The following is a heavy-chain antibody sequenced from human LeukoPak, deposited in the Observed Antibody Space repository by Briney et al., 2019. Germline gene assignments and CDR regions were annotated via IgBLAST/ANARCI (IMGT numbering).Heavy chain of an antibody. CDR3: ARDKYYDSSGWNWFDP. Sequence: ASVKVSFTASGYTFTGYYMHWVRQAPGQGLGWMGWINPNSGGTNYAQKFQGRVTMTRDTSISTAYMELSRLRSDDTAVYYCARDKYYDSSGWNWFDPWGQGTLVTVSS. J-gene: IGHJ5*02. CDR2: INPNSGGT. D-gene: IGHD3-22*01. V-gene: IGHV1-2*02. CDR1: GYTFTGYY.